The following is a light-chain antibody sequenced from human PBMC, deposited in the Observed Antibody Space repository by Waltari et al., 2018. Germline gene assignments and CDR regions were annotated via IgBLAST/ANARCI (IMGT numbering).Light chain of an antibody. CDR3: QQYNNWPPYT. J-gene: IGKJ2*01. Sequence: EIVMTQSPATLSVSPGERATLSCRASQSVSSNLAGYQQKPGQPLRLLIFDAARRATGIPARVGGSGSGTEFTLTISSLQSEDFAVYYCQQYNNWPPYTFGQGTKLDIK. CDR2: DAA. V-gene: IGKV3-15*01. CDR1: QSVSSN.